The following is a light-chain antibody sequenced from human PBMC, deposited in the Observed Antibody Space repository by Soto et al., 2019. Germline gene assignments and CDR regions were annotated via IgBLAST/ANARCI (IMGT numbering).Light chain of an antibody. V-gene: IGLV9-49*01. CDR1: SGYSNYK. Sequence: QLVLTQPPSASASLGASVTLTCTLSSGYSNYKVDWYQQRPGKGPRFVMRVGTGGIVGSKGDAIPDRFSVLGSGLNRYLTIKNIQEEDESDYHCGADHGSGSNFAGVFGGGTQLTVL. J-gene: IGLJ2*01. CDR2: VGTGGIVG. CDR3: GADHGSGSNFAGV.